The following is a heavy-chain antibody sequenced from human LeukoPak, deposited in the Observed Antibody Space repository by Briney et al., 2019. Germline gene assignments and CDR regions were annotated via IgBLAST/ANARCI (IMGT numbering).Heavy chain of an antibody. CDR1: GYTLTELS. D-gene: IGHD3-16*02. V-gene: IGHV1-24*01. CDR2: FDPEDGET. J-gene: IGHJ4*02. Sequence: ASVKVSCKVSGYTLTELSMHWVRQAPGKGLEWMGGFDPEDGETIYAQKFQGRVTMTEATSTDTAYMELSSLRSEDTAVYYCATRYYDYVWGSYRPGGFDYWGQGTLVTVSS. CDR3: ATRYYDYVWGSYRPGGFDY.